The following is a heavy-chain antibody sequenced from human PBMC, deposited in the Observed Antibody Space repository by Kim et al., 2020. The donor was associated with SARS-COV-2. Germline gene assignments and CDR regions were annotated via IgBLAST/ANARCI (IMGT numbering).Heavy chain of an antibody. D-gene: IGHD3-10*01. CDR2: ISSDGGST. J-gene: IGHJ4*02. CDR3: VTRNYYNSGSYYEGAPFDF. CDR1: GFTFSNYA. Sequence: GGSLRLSCSASGFTFSNYAMHWVRQAPGKGLEYVSAISSDGGSTYYADSVKGRFTISRDNSKNMLCVQMSSLRVEDTAIYYCVTRNYYNSGSYYEGAPFDFWGQGTLVTVSS. V-gene: IGHV3-64*05.